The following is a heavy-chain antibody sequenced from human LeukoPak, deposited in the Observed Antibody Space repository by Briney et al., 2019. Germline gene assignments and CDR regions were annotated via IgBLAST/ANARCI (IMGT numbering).Heavy chain of an antibody. CDR3: AIAAAGRGTEYFQH. CDR1: GGSISSYY. V-gene: IGHV4-59*01. D-gene: IGHD6-13*01. CDR2: IYYSGST. J-gene: IGHJ1*01. Sequence: SETLSLTCTVSGGSISSYYWSWIRQPPGKGLEWIGYIYYSGSTNYNPSLKSRVTISVDTSKNQFSLKLSSVTAADTAVYYCAIAAAGRGTEYFQHWGQGTLVTVSS.